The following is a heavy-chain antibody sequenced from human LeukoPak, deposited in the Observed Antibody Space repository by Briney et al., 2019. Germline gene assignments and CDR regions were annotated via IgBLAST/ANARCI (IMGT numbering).Heavy chain of an antibody. Sequence: SETLSLTCTVSGYSISSGYYWGWIRQPPGKGLEWIGSIYHSGSTYYNPSLKSRVTISVDTSKNQFSLKLSSVTAADTAVYYCARGVGATPIYYYYYMDVWGKGTTVTVSS. D-gene: IGHD1-26*01. J-gene: IGHJ6*03. CDR3: ARGVGATPIYYYYYMDV. CDR2: IYHSGST. V-gene: IGHV4-38-2*02. CDR1: GYSISSGYY.